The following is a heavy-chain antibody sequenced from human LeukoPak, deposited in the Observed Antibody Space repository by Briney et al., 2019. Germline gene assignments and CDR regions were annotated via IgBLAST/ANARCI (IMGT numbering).Heavy chain of an antibody. CDR3: AREEARGSYYEDAFDI. J-gene: IGHJ3*02. Sequence: GSLRLSCAASGFTFSSYSMNWVRQAPGKGLEWVSSISSSSSYIYYADSVKGRFTISRDNAKNSLYLQMNSLRAEDTAVYYCAREEARGSYYEDAFDIWGQGTMVTVSS. V-gene: IGHV3-21*01. CDR1: GFTFSSYS. CDR2: ISSSSSYI. D-gene: IGHD1-26*01.